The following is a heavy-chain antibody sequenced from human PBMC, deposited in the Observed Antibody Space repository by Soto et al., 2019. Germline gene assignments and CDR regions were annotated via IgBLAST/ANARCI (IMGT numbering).Heavy chain of an antibody. J-gene: IGHJ3*01. D-gene: IGHD3-10*01. CDR2: IYYDGST. CDR3: ARFYGNAFAV. Sequence: SETLSLTCSVSGGSITTSSYNWDWIRQPPGKGLEWIGTIYYDGSTSYNPSLKSQVTISVDTSKNHFALKVNSVTAADTAVYYSARFYGNAFAVWGRGTVVTVSS. V-gene: IGHV4-39*02. CDR1: GGSITTSSYN.